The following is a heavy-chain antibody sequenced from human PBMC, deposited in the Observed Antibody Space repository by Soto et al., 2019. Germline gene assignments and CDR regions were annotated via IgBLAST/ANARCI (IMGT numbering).Heavy chain of an antibody. J-gene: IGHJ5*02. V-gene: IGHV4-59*08. CDR2: IYYSGST. Sequence: SETLSLTCTVSGGSISSYYWSWIRQPPGKGLEWIGYIYYSGSTNYNLSLKSRVTISVDTSKNQFSLKLSSVTAADTAVYYCARTTVTNWFDPWGQGTLVTVSS. D-gene: IGHD4-4*01. CDR3: ARTTVTNWFDP. CDR1: GGSISSYY.